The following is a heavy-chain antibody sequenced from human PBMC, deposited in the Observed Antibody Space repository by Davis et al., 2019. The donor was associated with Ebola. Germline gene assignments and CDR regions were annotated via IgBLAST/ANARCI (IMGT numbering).Heavy chain of an antibody. CDR1: GFTFSSYA. V-gene: IGHV3-30*03. Sequence: PGGSLRLSCAASGFTFSSYAMHWVRQAPGKGLEWVAAISYDGSKKYYVDSVKGRFTISRDNSKSTLYLQMNSLRAEDTAVYYCARISQLVRSFEYWGQGTLVTVSS. CDR3: ARISQLVRSFEY. CDR2: ISYDGSKK. J-gene: IGHJ4*02. D-gene: IGHD6-6*01.